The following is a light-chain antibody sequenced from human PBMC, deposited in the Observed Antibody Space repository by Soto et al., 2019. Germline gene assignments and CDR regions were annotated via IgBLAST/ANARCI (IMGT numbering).Light chain of an antibody. J-gene: IGLJ1*01. V-gene: IGLV2-11*01. CDR1: SSDVGGYNY. CDR2: DVS. CDR3: CSYPGSYGV. Sequence: QSVLTQPRSVSGSPGQSVTISCTGTSSDVGGYNYVSWYQQHPGKAPKLMIYDVSKRPSGVPDRFSGSKSGNKASLTISGLQAEDEADYYGCSYPGSYGVFGDGTKVTVL.